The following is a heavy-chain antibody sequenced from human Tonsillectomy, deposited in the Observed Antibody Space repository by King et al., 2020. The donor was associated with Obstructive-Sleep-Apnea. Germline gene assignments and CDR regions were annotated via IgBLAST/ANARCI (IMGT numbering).Heavy chain of an antibody. CDR2: IYHSGST. CDR1: GYSISSGYY. V-gene: IGHV4-38-2*02. J-gene: IGHJ5*02. Sequence: VPLQESGPGLVKPSETLSLTCTVSGYSISSGYYWAWIRQPPGKGLEWIGSIYHSGSTLYNPSLKSLVTMSVDTSKNHFSLNLNSVTAADTAVYYCARALGNRFDPWGQGTLVTISS. CDR3: ARALGNRFDP. D-gene: IGHD7-27*01.